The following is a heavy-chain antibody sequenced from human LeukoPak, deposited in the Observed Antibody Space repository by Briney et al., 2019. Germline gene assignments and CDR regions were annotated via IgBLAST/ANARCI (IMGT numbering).Heavy chain of an antibody. CDR2: ISSSGSTI. CDR1: GFTFSSYE. CDR3: ARVTTPGHCSGGTCSGYFDY. Sequence: PGGSLRLSCAASGFTFSSYEMNWVRQAPGKGLGWVSYISSSGSTIHYADSVRGRFTISRDNAKNSLYLQMNSLRAEDTAVYYCARVTTPGHCSGGTCSGYFDYWGQGTLVTVSS. J-gene: IGHJ4*02. V-gene: IGHV3-48*03. D-gene: IGHD2-15*01.